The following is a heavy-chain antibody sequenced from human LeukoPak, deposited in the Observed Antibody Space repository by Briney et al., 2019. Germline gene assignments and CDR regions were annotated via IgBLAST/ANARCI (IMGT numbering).Heavy chain of an antibody. J-gene: IGHJ4*02. D-gene: IGHD6-19*01. CDR1: GFTFSNYA. Sequence: GGSLRLSCAASGFTFSNYAMRWVRQAPGKGLEWVSGISGSGDSTYYADSVKGRFTISRDNSKNTLYLQMNSLRAEDTAVYYCASESSGWWGVLYFDYWGQGTLVTVSS. CDR2: ISGSGDST. V-gene: IGHV3-23*01. CDR3: ASESSGWWGVLYFDY.